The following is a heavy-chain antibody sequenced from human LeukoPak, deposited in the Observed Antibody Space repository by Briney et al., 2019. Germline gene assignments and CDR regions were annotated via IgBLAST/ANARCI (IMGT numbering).Heavy chain of an antibody. Sequence: SVKVSCKASGGTFSSYAICWVRQAPGQRLEWMGRIIPILGIANYAQKFQGRVTITADKSTSTSYMELSSLRTGDTAVYYCARSRAVAPSDAFDICGQGTMVTVSS. J-gene: IGHJ3*02. CDR1: GGTFSSYA. V-gene: IGHV1-69*04. CDR2: IIPILGIA. D-gene: IGHD6-19*01. CDR3: ARSRAVAPSDAFDI.